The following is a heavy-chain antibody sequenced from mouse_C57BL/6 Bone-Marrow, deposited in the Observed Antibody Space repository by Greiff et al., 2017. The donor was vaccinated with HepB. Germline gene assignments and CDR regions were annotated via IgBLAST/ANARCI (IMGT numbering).Heavy chain of an antibody. J-gene: IGHJ4*01. V-gene: IGHV1-19*01. D-gene: IGHD1-1*01. CDR3: ARDPYYYGSSYRDYAMDY. CDR1: GYTFTDYY. Sequence: VQLQQSGPVLVKPGASVKMSCKASGYTFTDYYMNWVKQSHGKSLEWIGVINPYNGGTSYNQKFKGKATLTVDKSSSTAYMELNSLTSEDSAVYYCARDPYYYGSSYRDYAMDYWGQGTSVTVSS. CDR2: INPYNGGT.